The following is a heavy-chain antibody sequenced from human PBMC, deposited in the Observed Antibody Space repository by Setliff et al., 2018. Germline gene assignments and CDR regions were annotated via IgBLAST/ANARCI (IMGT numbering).Heavy chain of an antibody. Sequence: SETLSLTCTVSGYSISNDYFWGWIRQPPGKGLEWIGSIYHSGSTSYYPSLKSRVTISVDTSKNQFSLNLSSVTAADTAVYYCAKHRSYFGYWGQGTLVTVST. CDR2: IYHSGST. CDR3: AKHRSYFGY. V-gene: IGHV4-38-2*02. J-gene: IGHJ4*02. CDR1: GYSISNDYF.